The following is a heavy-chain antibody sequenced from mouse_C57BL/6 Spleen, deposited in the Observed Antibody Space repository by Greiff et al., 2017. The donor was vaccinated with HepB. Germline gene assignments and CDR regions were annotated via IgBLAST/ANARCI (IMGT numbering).Heavy chain of an antibody. D-gene: IGHD1-1*01. CDR1: GYTFTDYY. CDR3: ARSKGTTVRNWYFDV. Sequence: VMLVESGAELVRPGASVKLSCKASGYTFTDYYINWVKQRPGQGLEWIARIYPGSGNTYYNEKFKGKATLTAEKSSSTAYMQLSSLTSEDSAVYFCARSKGTTVRNWYFDVWGTGTTVTVSS. V-gene: IGHV1-76*01. CDR2: IYPGSGNT. J-gene: IGHJ1*03.